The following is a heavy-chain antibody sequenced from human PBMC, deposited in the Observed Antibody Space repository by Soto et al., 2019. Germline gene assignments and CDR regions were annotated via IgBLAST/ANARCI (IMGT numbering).Heavy chain of an antibody. CDR3: AADGRHTMGFHY. V-gene: IGHV1-58*01. Sequence: ASVKGSCKASRFTFTSSSVEWVRQASGQRLEGIGWIVVGRGNTNYAQKSQKRVTIPRDMSTSTAYMELSSLRSEDTAVYYCAADGRHTMGFHYWGQGTLVTVSS. CDR2: IVVGRGNT. D-gene: IGHD1-26*01. J-gene: IGHJ4*02. CDR1: RFTFTSSS.